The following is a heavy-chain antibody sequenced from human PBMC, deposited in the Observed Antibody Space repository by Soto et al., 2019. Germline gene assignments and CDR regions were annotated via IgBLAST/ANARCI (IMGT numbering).Heavy chain of an antibody. Sequence: QVQLVQSGAEVKKPGSSVKVSCKASGCTFSSYAISWVRQAPGQGLEWVGGIIPIFGTAYYAQKFKGRVTITADESTSTAYMELSSLRSEDTAVYYCARAGQWLTRPENYYYYGMDFWGQGTTVTVSS. J-gene: IGHJ6*02. CDR1: GCTFSSYA. CDR3: ARAGQWLTRPENYYYYGMDF. CDR2: IIPIFGTA. V-gene: IGHV1-69*01. D-gene: IGHD6-19*01.